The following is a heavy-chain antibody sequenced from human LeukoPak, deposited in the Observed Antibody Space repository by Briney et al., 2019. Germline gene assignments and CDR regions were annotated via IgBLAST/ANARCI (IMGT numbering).Heavy chain of an antibody. Sequence: GGSLRLSCSASGFTFDNYGMSWVRQAPGKGLEWVAGITWSGDRTGYADSVNGRLTISRDNAKDSLYLQMNSLRTEDTALYFCARDNYYDSSGYYGLGYWGQGTLVPVSS. V-gene: IGHV3-20*04. CDR1: GFTFDNYG. J-gene: IGHJ4*02. D-gene: IGHD3-22*01. CDR3: ARDNYYDSSGYYGLGY. CDR2: ITWSGDRT.